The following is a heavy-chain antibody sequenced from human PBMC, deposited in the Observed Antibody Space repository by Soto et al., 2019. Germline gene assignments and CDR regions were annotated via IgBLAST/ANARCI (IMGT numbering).Heavy chain of an antibody. Sequence: LRLSCAASGFTFSTYSMNWVRQAPGKGLEWVSSISGSGNYTHYADFLRGRFTISRDNAKTSLYLQMNSLRAEDTAVYYCAREGINNYNEYYFDSWGQGTAVTVPS. CDR2: ISGSGNYT. D-gene: IGHD4-4*01. CDR1: GFTFSTYS. CDR3: AREGINNYNEYYFDS. J-gene: IGHJ4*02. V-gene: IGHV3-21*01.